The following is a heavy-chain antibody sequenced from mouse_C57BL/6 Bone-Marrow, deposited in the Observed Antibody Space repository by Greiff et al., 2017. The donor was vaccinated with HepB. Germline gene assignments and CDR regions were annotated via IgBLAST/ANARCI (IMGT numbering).Heavy chain of an antibody. CDR1: GFTFSNYW. CDR2: IRLKSDNYAT. D-gene: IGHD1-3*01. V-gene: IGHV6-3*01. Sequence: EVQLQESGGGLVQPGGSMKLSCVASGFTFSNYWMNWVRQSPEKGLEWVAQIRLKSDNYATHYAESVKGRFTISRDDSKSSVYLQMNNLRAEDTGIYYCTRGVYDYAMDYWGQGTSVTVSS. J-gene: IGHJ4*01. CDR3: TRGVYDYAMDY.